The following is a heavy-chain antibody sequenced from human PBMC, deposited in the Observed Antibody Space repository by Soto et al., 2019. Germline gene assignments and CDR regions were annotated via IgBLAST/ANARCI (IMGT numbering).Heavy chain of an antibody. Sequence: ASVKVSCKASGYTFTGYYIHWVREAPGQGLEWMGWINPQTGGTSYAQKFQGRVTLSRXTXINXAXLELXRLRFDDAAVYFCARERYQVISDGMDVWG. V-gene: IGHV1-2*02. J-gene: IGHJ6*02. CDR2: INPQTGGT. D-gene: IGHD2-2*01. CDR3: ARERYQVISDGMDV. CDR1: GYTFTGYY.